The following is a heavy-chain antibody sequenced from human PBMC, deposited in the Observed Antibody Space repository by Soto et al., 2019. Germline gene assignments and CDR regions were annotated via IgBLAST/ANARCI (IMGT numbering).Heavy chain of an antibody. D-gene: IGHD3-3*01. CDR3: ARALDFWSGYLSD. Sequence: GGSLRLSCVASGFTFSSYEMNWVRQAPGKGLEWVSYISSGGTTIYYADSVKGRFTISRDNAKNSLDLQMNSLRADDTAIYYCARALDFWSGYLSDWGQGTLVTVSS. CDR2: ISSGGTTI. CDR1: GFTFSSYE. V-gene: IGHV3-48*03. J-gene: IGHJ4*02.